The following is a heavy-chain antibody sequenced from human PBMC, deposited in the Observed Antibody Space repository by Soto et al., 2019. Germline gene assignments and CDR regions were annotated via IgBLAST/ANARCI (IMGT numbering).Heavy chain of an antibody. Sequence: QVQPVESGGGVVQPGRSLRLSCVVSGFTFRSYAMHWVRQAPGKGLGWVAVISNDGNNNYHADSVKGQFTISRDNSKNTLYLHMDSLRAEDTALYYCSRFVGYGGSEYYFDNWGQGIQVIVST. CDR3: SRFVGYGGSEYYFDN. D-gene: IGHD5-12*01. V-gene: IGHV3-30-3*02. CDR1: GFTFRSYA. J-gene: IGHJ4*02. CDR2: ISNDGNNN.